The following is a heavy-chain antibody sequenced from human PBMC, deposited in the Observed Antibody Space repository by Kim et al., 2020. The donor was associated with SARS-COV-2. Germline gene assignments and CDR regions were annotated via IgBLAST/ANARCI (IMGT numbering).Heavy chain of an antibody. D-gene: IGHD3-16*02. CDR3: ARDNYDYVWGSYRYRPLDY. Sequence: RFTISRDNAKNSLYLQMNSLRAEDTAVYYCARDNYDYVWGSYRYRPLDYWGQGTLVTVSS. V-gene: IGHV3-48*03. J-gene: IGHJ4*02.